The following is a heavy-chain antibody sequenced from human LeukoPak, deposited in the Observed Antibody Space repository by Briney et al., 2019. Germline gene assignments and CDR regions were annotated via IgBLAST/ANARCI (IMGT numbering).Heavy chain of an antibody. CDR1: GGSISSYY. Sequence: SETLSLTCTVSGGSISSYYWSWIRQPPGKGLEWIGYIYYTGSTNYNPSLKSRVTISEDKAKNQFSLKLSSVTAADTAVFYCARGSGGANYFDYWGQGALVTVSS. V-gene: IGHV4-59*01. J-gene: IGHJ4*02. D-gene: IGHD3-10*01. CDR2: IYYTGST. CDR3: ARGSGGANYFDY.